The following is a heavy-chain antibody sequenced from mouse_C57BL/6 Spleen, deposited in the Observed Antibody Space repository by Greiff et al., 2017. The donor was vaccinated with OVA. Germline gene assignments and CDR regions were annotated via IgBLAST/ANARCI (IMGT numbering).Heavy chain of an antibody. CDR2: IYPGDGDT. CDR3: ARSSYEEYFDY. V-gene: IGHV1-82*01. Sequence: QVQLQQSGPELVKPGASVTISCKASGYAFSSSWMNWVKQRPGKGLEWIGRIYPGDGDTNYNGKFKGKATLTADKCSSTAYMQRSSLTSEDSAVYFCARSSYEEYFDYWGQGTTLTVSS. CDR1: GYAFSSSW. J-gene: IGHJ2*01. D-gene: IGHD1-1*01.